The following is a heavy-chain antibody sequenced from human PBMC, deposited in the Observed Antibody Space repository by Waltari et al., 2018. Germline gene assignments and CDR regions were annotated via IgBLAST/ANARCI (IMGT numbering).Heavy chain of an antibody. V-gene: IGHV4-4*07. CDR3: ARLPYNNIYFYYYMDV. CDR1: GGSISTYY. Sequence: VQLQESGPGLVKPSETLSLTCTVSGGSISTYYWSWIRQPAGKGLEWIGRIYATGSTNYTPPRKSRVTMSVDTSKNQFSLKLSSVTAADTAVYYCARLPYNNIYFYYYMDVWGKGTTVTVSS. D-gene: IGHD3-10*01. J-gene: IGHJ6*03. CDR2: IYATGST.